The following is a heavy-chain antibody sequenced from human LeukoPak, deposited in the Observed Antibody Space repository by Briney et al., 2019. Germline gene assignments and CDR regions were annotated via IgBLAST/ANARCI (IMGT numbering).Heavy chain of an antibody. D-gene: IGHD3-9*01. J-gene: IGHJ4*02. CDR2: ISISSSSI. Sequence: GGSLRLSCAASGFTFSYYNMNWVRQAPGKGLEWISYISISSSSIYYADSVKGRFTISRDNAKNSLYLQMNSLRAEDTAVYYCAAILTGYSFDYWGQGTLVTVSS. CDR3: AAILTGYSFDY. CDR1: GFTFSYYN. V-gene: IGHV3-48*01.